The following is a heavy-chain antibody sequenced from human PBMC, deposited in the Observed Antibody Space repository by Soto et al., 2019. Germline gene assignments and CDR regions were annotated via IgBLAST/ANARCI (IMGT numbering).Heavy chain of an antibody. D-gene: IGHD3-9*01. CDR3: ATGRGRYYDILTGLQGPNFDY. CDR1: GYTLTELS. J-gene: IGHJ4*02. CDR2: FDPEDGET. V-gene: IGHV1-24*01. Sequence: ASVKVSCKVSGYTLTELSMHWVRQAPGKGLEWMGGFDPEDGETIYAQKFQGRVTMTEDTSTDTAYMELSSLRSEDTAVYYCATGRGRYYDILTGLQGPNFDYWGQGTLVTVSS.